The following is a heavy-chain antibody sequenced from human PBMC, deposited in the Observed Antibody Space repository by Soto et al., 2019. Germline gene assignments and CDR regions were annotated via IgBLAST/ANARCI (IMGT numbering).Heavy chain of an antibody. CDR2: IYYSGST. V-gene: IGHV4-59*01. Sequence: SETLSLTCTVSGGSISSYYWSWIRQPPGKGLEWIGYIYYSGSTNYNPSLKSRVTISVGTSKNQFSLKLSSVTAADTAVYYCARETSDSFLDYWGQGTLVTVSS. CDR3: ARETSDSFLDY. CDR1: GGSISSYY. J-gene: IGHJ4*02. D-gene: IGHD2-21*02.